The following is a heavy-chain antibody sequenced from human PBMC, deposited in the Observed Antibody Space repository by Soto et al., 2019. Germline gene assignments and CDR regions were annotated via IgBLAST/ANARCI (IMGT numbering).Heavy chain of an antibody. Sequence: EVQLLESGGGLVQPGGSLRLSCAASGFTFSNYAMSWVRQAPGKGLEWVSGISGSVGTTYYADSVKGRFTISRDNSKNTLYLQMNSLRAEDTAVYYCAKTRAGAGDYYCYGLDVWGQGTTVTVSS. CDR1: GFTFSNYA. CDR2: ISGSVGTT. J-gene: IGHJ6*02. CDR3: AKTRAGAGDYYCYGLDV. D-gene: IGHD1-26*01. V-gene: IGHV3-23*01.